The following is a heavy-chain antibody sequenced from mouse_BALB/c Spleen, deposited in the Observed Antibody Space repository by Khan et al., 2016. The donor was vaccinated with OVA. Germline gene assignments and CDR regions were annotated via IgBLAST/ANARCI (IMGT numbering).Heavy chain of an antibody. V-gene: IGHV5-6*01. CDR1: GFTFSSYG. CDR2: ISSGGSYT. CDR3: ARLYAMDY. Sequence: EVELVESGGDLVKPGGFLKLSCAASGFTFSSYGMSWVRQTPDKRLEWVATISSGGSYTYYPDSVKGRFTISRDNAKNTLYLQMSSLKSEDTAMYYCARLYAMDYWGQGTSVTVSS. J-gene: IGHJ4*01.